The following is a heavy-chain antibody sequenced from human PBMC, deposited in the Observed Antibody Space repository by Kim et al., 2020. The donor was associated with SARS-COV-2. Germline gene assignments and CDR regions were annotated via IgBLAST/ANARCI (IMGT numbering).Heavy chain of an antibody. D-gene: IGHD4-17*01. CDR2: IYRGGDT. CDR1: GFTVSSNY. J-gene: IGHJ4*02. V-gene: IGHV3-66*01. CDR3: TTCEATVTTDLLYFDY. Sequence: GGSLRLSCAASGFTVSSNYMSWVRQAPGKGLEWVSVIYRGGDTYYADSVKGRFTVSRDNSKNTVYLQMNSLRAEDTALYYCTTCEATVTTDLLYFDYWGQGTLVTVSS.